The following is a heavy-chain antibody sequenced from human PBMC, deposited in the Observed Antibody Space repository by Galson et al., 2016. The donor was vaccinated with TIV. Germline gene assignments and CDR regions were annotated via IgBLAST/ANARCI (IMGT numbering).Heavy chain of an antibody. J-gene: IGHJ4*02. CDR1: GFTFSNYW. D-gene: IGHD3-10*02. CDR3: ARGLYEEYSVGLDS. CDR2: LNNDGSRT. Sequence: SLRLSCAASGFTFSNYWMYWVRQVPGKGLVWVSRLNNDGSRTAYADSVNFRFTISRDNAKNTLFLQMNSLGADDTALYYCARGLYEEYSVGLDSWGQGTLVTVSS. V-gene: IGHV3-74*01.